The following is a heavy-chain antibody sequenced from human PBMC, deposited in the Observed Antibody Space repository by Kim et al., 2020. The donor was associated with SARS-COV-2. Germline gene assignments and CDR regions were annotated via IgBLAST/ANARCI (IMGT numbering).Heavy chain of an antibody. D-gene: IGHD2-21*01. CDR2: ISSSSSYI. J-gene: IGHJ4*02. CDR3: ARDLSILWFSPLALGGLGY. Sequence: GGSLRLSCAASGFTFSSYSMNWVRQAPGKGLEWVSSISSSSSYIYYADSVKGRFTISRDNAKNSLYLQMNSLRAEDTAVYYCARDLSILWFSPLALGGLGYWGQGTLVTVSS. CDR1: GFTFSSYS. V-gene: IGHV3-21*01.